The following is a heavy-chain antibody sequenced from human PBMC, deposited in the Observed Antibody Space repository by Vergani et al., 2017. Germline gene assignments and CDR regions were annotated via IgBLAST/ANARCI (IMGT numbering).Heavy chain of an antibody. CDR2: IFYSGST. V-gene: IGHV4-31*03. Sequence: QVQLQESGPGLVKPSQTLSPTCSVPGGPFSSAGYYWSWIRQHPGKGLEWIGYIFYSGSTYYNPSLKSRVTISVDTSKNQFSLNLNSVTAADTAVYFCARSRSATGTTDYFDYWGQGTLVTVSS. CDR3: ARSRSATGTTDYFDY. D-gene: IGHD4-17*01. CDR1: GGPFSSAGYY. J-gene: IGHJ4*02.